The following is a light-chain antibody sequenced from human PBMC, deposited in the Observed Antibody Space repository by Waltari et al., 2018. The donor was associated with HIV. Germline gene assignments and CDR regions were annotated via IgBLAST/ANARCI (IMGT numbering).Light chain of an antibody. Sequence: EILLTQSPATVSVSLGESATPSCRASQRVGSKLAWYQQKPGQAPRLLIYGASTRSPTFPAMFSGTGLCTDFTLSISSPQSEDFALYGCQQYKNWPLTFGGGTKVQI. CDR1: QRVGSK. J-gene: IGKJ4*01. V-gene: IGKV3-15*01. CDR2: GAS. CDR3: QQYKNWPLT.